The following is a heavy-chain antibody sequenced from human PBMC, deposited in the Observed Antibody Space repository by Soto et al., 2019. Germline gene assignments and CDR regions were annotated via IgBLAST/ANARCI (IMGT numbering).Heavy chain of an antibody. D-gene: IGHD3-9*01. CDR2: INAGKGDT. J-gene: IGHJ4*02. CDR3: ARNILGGTTDY. Sequence: ASVKVSCKASGYTFTSHAIHWVRQAPGQGLEWMGWINAGKGDTKYPQKFQGRVTITRDTSASTAYMELSSLRSEDTAVYYCARNILGGTTDYWGQGTLVTVSS. CDR1: GYTFTSHA. V-gene: IGHV1-3*01.